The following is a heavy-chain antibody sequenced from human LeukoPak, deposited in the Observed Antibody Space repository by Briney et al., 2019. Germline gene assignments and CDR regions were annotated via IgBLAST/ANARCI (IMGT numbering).Heavy chain of an antibody. J-gene: IGHJ4*02. V-gene: IGHV4-59*01. CDR1: GGPISSYY. D-gene: IGHD4-17*01. CDR2: ISYSGST. Sequence: SETLSLTCTVSGGPISSYYWSWIRQPPGKGLEWIGYISYSGSTNYNPSLKSRVTISVDTSKNQFSLKLSSVTAADTAVYYCARVKEGEGTTAGIDYWGQGTLVTVSS. CDR3: ARVKEGEGTTAGIDY.